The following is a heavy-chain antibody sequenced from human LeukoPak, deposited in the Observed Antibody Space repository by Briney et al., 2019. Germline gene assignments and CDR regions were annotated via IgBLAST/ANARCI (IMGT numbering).Heavy chain of an antibody. CDR2: IYPGDFDT. D-gene: IGHD2-15*01. V-gene: IGHV5-51*01. CDR3: ARNSQRYCSGGSCYPGY. Sequence: GESLKISCKGSGYSFTSYWIGWVRQMPGKGLEWMGIIYPGDFDTRYSPSFQGQVTISADKSISTAYLQWSSLKASDTAMYYCARNSQRYCSGGSCYPGYWGQGTLVTVSS. J-gene: IGHJ4*02. CDR1: GYSFTSYW.